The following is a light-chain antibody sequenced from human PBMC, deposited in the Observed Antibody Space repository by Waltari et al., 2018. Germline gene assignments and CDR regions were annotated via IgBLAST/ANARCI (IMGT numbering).Light chain of an antibody. CDR3: CSYAGSSTYVV. J-gene: IGLJ2*01. CDR1: SSDVGSYNL. Sequence: QSALTQPASVSGSPGQSITISCTGTSSDVGSYNLVSWYQQHPGKAPKIMIYEVSKRPSGVSNRFSGTKSGNTASLTISGLQAEDEAYYYCCSYAGSSTYVVFGGGTKLTVL. CDR2: EVS. V-gene: IGLV2-23*02.